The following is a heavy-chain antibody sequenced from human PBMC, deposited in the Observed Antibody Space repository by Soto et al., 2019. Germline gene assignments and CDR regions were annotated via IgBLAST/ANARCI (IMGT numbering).Heavy chain of an antibody. CDR1: GFTFSNYA. Sequence: EVQLLESGGGLVQPGGSLRLSCAAAGFTFSNYALTWVRQSPGKGLEWVSTFSGSGGSTYYADSVRGRFTISRDNSKNTLVLQKNSLRVEDMDIYYCARDWTGDTCPCLDVWGQWTTVSDSS. CDR2: FSGSGGST. J-gene: IGHJ6*02. D-gene: IGHD3-3*01. V-gene: IGHV3-23*01. CDR3: ARDWTGDTCPCLDV.